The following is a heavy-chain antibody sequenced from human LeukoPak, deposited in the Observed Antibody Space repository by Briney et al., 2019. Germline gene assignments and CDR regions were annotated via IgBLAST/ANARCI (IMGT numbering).Heavy chain of an antibody. D-gene: IGHD2-2*01. J-gene: IGHJ4*02. CDR1: GFTFSAYG. V-gene: IGHV3-33*01. CDR3: ARAWCTGCFIPHY. Sequence: GGSLRLSCAASGFTFSAYGMHWVRQAPGKGLEWVGIIWNDGSHKYYGDSVKGRFTISRDNSKNTLYLQMDSLRAADTAVYYCARAWCTGCFIPHYWGQGAL. CDR2: IWNDGSHK.